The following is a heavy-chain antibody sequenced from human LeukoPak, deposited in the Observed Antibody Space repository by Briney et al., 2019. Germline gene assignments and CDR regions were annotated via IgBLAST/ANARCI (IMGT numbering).Heavy chain of an antibody. D-gene: IGHD5-18*01. J-gene: IGHJ5*02. Sequence: SVKVSCKASGGTFSSYAISWVRQAPGQGLEWMGRIIPIFGTANYAQKFQGRVTITTDESTSPAYMELSSLGSAVTCVYYCSRGGYSYGYVGGFDPWGQGTLVTVYS. CDR2: IIPIFGTA. V-gene: IGHV1-69*05. CDR1: GGTFSSYA. CDR3: SRGGYSYGYVGGFDP.